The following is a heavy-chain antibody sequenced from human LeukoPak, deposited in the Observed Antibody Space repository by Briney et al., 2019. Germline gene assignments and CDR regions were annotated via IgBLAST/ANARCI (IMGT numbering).Heavy chain of an antibody. Sequence: PSETLSLTCSVSGVPLSSRSYYWGWIRQPPGKGLEWIGSMYFSGTTYYNPSLKSRVTISVHTPENHLSLKLTSVTATDTAVYYCARHLRFGSSALPRDVFDIWGRGTVVSVSS. CDR3: ARHLRFGSSALPRDVFDI. D-gene: IGHD1-26*01. V-gene: IGHV4-39*01. CDR1: GVPLSSRSYY. J-gene: IGHJ3*02. CDR2: MYFSGTT.